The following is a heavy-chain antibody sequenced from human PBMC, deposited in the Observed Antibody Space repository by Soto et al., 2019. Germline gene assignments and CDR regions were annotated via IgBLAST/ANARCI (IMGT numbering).Heavy chain of an antibody. CDR2: INHSGST. J-gene: IGHJ6*02. D-gene: IGHD1-26*01. CDR1: GGSFSGYY. V-gene: IGHV4-34*01. Sequence: SETLSLTCAVYGGSFSGYYWSWIRQPPGKGLEWIGEINHSGSTNYNPSLKSRVTISVDTSKNQFSLKLSSVTAADTAVYYCARKVGATEGGDYYYYGMDVWGQGTTVT. CDR3: ARKVGATEGGDYYYYGMDV.